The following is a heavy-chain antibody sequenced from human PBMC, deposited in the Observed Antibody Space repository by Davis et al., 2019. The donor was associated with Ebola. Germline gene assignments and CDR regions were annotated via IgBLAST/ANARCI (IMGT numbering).Heavy chain of an antibody. V-gene: IGHV3-15*01. CDR3: TTDRRRFLRSMDV. J-gene: IGHJ6*02. D-gene: IGHD3-3*01. CDR2: IKSKTDGGTT. Sequence: PGGSLRLSCAASGFTFSNAWMSWVRQAPGKGLEWVGRIKSKTDGGTTDYAAPVKGRFTISRDDSKNTLYLQMNSLKTEDTAVYYCTTDRRRFLRSMDVWGQGTTVTVSS. CDR1: GFTFSNAW.